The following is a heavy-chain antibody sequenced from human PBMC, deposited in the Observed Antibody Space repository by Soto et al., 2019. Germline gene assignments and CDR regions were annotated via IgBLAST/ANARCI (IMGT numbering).Heavy chain of an antibody. CDR3: ATWTTLTGYFPIGWFDP. J-gene: IGHJ5*02. V-gene: IGHV1-24*01. D-gene: IGHD3-9*01. CDR2: FDPEDGET. CDR1: GYTLTELS. Sequence: ASVKVSCKVSGYTLTELSMHWVRQAPGKGLEWMGGFDPEDGETIYAQKFRGRVTMTEDTSTDTAYMELSSLRSEDTAVYYCATWTTLTGYFPIGWFDPWGQGTLVTVSS.